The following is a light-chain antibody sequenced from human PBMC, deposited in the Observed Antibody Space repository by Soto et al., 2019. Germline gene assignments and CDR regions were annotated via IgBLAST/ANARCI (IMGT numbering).Light chain of an antibody. J-gene: IGKJ2*01. CDR3: QQNGNSPS. CDR1: QRVSGSS. Sequence: VLTQSPGTLSLSPGDRATLSCRSSQRVSGSSLAWYQQKPGQAPRVLFYGATTRATGVPDRFSGNGTGADLTLTMSKLEPGDLGVYHCQQNGNSPSFGPGTKLEIK. V-gene: IGKV3-20*01. CDR2: GAT.